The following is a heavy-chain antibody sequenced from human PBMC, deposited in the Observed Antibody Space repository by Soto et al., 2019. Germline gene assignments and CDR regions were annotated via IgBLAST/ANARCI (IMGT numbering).Heavy chain of an antibody. J-gene: IGHJ6*03. CDR2: ISYDGSNK. D-gene: IGHD2-8*01. CDR1: GFTFSSYG. CDR3: AKGPYPNCTNGVCSTLFFFSLANYYMDV. V-gene: IGHV3-30*18. Sequence: GGSLRLSCAASGFTFSSYGMHWVRQAPGKGLEWVAVISYDGSNKYYADSVKGRFTISRDNSKNTLYLQMNSLRAEDTAVYYCAKGPYPNCTNGVCSTLFFFSLANYYMDVWGKGTTVTVSS.